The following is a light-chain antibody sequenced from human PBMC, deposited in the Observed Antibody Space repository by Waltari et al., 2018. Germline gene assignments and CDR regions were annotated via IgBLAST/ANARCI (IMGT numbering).Light chain of an antibody. J-gene: IGKJ5*01. Sequence: EVVMPQSPATLSVFPGERATLSCRASQSVSINLAWYQQKPGQAPRLLIYDASTRATGIPARFSGSGSGTEFTLTISSLQSEDFANYYCQQYNDWHLITFGQGTRLAIK. CDR2: DAS. V-gene: IGKV3-15*01. CDR3: QQYNDWHLIT. CDR1: QSVSIN.